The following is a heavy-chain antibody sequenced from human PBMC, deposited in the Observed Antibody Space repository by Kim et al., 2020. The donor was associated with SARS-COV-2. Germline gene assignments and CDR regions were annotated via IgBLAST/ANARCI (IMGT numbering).Heavy chain of an antibody. CDR3: AKHRMQRGYGMDV. Sequence: YADSVKGRFTISRDNSKNTLYLQMNSLRAEDTAVYYCAKHRMQRGYGMDVWGQGTTVTVSS. J-gene: IGHJ6*02. D-gene: IGHD6-25*01. V-gene: IGHV3-23*01.